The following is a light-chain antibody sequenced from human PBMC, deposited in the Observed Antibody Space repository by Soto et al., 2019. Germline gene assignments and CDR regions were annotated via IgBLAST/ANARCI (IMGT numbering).Light chain of an antibody. CDR1: QSISSY. CDR3: QQTYRIPPT. CDR2: AAS. J-gene: IGKJ5*01. Sequence: DLQMTQSPSSLSASVGNRVTITCRASQSISSYLNWYQQKPGKAPKLLIYAASSLQSGVPSRFSGSGSGTGFTLTISSLQPEDFAFYFCQQTYRIPPTFGQGTRLVIK. V-gene: IGKV1-39*01.